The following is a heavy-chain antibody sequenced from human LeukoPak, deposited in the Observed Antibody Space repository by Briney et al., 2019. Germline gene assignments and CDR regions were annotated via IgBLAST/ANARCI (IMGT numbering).Heavy chain of an antibody. CDR3: ARAQESIQLWTEDY. V-gene: IGHV3-21*01. D-gene: IGHD5-18*01. J-gene: IGHJ4*02. CDR1: GFTFSSYS. Sequence: GGSVRLSCAASGFTFSSYSMNWVRQAPGKGLEWVSSISSSSSYIYYADSVKGRFTISRDKAKNSLYLQMNSLRAEDTAVYYCARAQESIQLWTEDYWGQGTLVTVSS. CDR2: ISSSSSYI.